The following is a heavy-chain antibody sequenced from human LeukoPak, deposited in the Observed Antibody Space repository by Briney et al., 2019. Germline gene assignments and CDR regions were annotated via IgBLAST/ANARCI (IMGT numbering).Heavy chain of an antibody. D-gene: IGHD1-26*01. CDR2: IYYSGST. CDR3: ATEASYSTFDY. Sequence: SETLSLTCVVSGGSFSGYYWSWIRQPPGKGLEWIGSIYYSGSTYYNPSLKSRVTISVDTSKNQFSLKLSSVTAADTAVYYCATEASYSTFDYWGQGTLVTVSS. V-gene: IGHV4-59*05. J-gene: IGHJ4*02. CDR1: GGSFSGYY.